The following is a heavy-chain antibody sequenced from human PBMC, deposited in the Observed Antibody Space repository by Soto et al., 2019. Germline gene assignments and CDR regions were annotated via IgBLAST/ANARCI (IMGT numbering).Heavy chain of an antibody. CDR3: ARGLAPTIFGVVPTPNWFDP. J-gene: IGHJ5*02. CDR2: INHGGST. Sequence: QVQLQQWGAGLLKPSETLSLTCGVNGGSFSGYYWSWIRQPPGKGLEWIGEINHGGSTNYTPSLKSRLTISVDPSKNQFSLKLTSVTAADTAVYYCARGLAPTIFGVVPTPNWFDPWGQGTLVSVSS. CDR1: GGSFSGYY. D-gene: IGHD3-3*01. V-gene: IGHV4-34*01.